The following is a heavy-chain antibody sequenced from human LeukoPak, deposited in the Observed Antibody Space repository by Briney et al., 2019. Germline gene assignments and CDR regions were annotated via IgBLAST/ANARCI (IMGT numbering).Heavy chain of an antibody. Sequence: GGSLRLSCAASGFTFSSYAMSWVRQAPGKGLEWVSAISGSGGSTYYADPVKGRFTISRDNSKNTLYLQMNSLRAEDTAVYYCAKDHSNWGSNHFDYWGQGTLVTVSS. D-gene: IGHD7-27*01. CDR2: ISGSGGST. J-gene: IGHJ4*02. V-gene: IGHV3-23*01. CDR3: AKDHSNWGSNHFDY. CDR1: GFTFSSYA.